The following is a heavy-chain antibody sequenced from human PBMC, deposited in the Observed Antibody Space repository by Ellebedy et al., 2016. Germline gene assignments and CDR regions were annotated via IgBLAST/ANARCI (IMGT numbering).Heavy chain of an antibody. V-gene: IGHV3-23*01. CDR2: ISGSGGST. D-gene: IGHD4-17*01. CDR3: AKDLTGTDY. CDR1: GFTFSNAW. J-gene: IGHJ4*02. Sequence: GGSLRLXXAASGFTFSNAWMSWVRQAPGKGLEWVSAISGSGGSTYYADSVKGRFTISRDNSKNTLYLQMNSLRAEDTAVYYCAKDLTGTDYWGQGTLVTVSS.